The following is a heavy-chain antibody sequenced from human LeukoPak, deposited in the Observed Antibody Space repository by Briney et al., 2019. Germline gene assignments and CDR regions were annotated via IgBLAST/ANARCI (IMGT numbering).Heavy chain of an antibody. CDR3: VRSAFHAGSGNYYDY. CDR1: QFIFSNYW. CDR2: IDNAGSIT. V-gene: IGHV3-74*03. Sequence: GGSLRLSCAASQFIFSNYWMSWVRQAPGKGLVWVSRIDNAGSITTYADSVKGRFTISRDNAENTLYLQMNSLRVEDTAVYYCVRSAFHAGSGNYYDYWGQGTLVTVSS. D-gene: IGHD3-22*01. J-gene: IGHJ4*02.